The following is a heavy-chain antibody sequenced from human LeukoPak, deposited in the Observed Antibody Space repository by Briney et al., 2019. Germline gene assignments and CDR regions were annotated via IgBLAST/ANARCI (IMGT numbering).Heavy chain of an antibody. V-gene: IGHV3-53*04. D-gene: IGHD3-16*01. Sequence: PGGSLRLSCAASGFTLSSNYMSWVRQAPGKGLGWVSFIYSGGSTYYADSVKGRFTISRHNSKNPLYLQMNSLRAEDTAVYYCAREVGGSAFDIWGQGTMVTVSS. CDR2: IYSGGST. CDR3: AREVGGSAFDI. J-gene: IGHJ3*02. CDR1: GFTLSSNY.